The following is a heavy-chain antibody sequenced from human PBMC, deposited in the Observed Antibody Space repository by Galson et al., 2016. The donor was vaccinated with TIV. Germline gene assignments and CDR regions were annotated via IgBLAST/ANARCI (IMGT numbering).Heavy chain of an antibody. CDR3: ANHEQGDS. V-gene: IGHV3-53*01. CDR1: GFTVGNNY. Sequence: SLRLSCAASGFTVGNNYMSWVRQPPGKGLEWVAAMYSGGDTVSADSVKGRFTISRDSSKHTLYLQMNGLRAEDTAVYYCANHEQGDSWGQGTLVTVSS. D-gene: IGHD1-14*01. CDR2: MYSGGDT. J-gene: IGHJ4*02.